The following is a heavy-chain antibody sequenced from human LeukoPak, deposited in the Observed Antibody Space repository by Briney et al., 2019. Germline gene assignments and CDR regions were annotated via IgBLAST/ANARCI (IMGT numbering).Heavy chain of an antibody. CDR3: AKDINDSSGYYYGYFQH. CDR1: GFTFDDYA. CDR2: ISWNSGSI. V-gene: IGHV3-9*01. J-gene: IGHJ1*01. D-gene: IGHD3-22*01. Sequence: GGSLRLSCAASGFTFDDYAMHWVRQAPGKGLEWASGISWNSGSIGYADSVKGRFTISRDNAKNSLYLQMNSLRAEDTALYYCAKDINDSSGYYYGYFQHWGQGTLVTVSS.